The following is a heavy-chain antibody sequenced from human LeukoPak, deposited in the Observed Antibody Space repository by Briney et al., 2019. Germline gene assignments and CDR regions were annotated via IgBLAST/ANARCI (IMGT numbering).Heavy chain of an antibody. J-gene: IGHJ4*02. CDR2: INSKGDNI. Sequence: KSGGSLRLSCVGSGFTFSDHFMSWIRQVPGREPEWLSYINSKGDNILYRDSVKGRFTISRDNAENSLYLQMNSLKAEDTAVYYCAPSRVFDYWGQGALVIVSS. CDR3: APSRVFDY. CDR1: GFTFSDHF. V-gene: IGHV3-11*04.